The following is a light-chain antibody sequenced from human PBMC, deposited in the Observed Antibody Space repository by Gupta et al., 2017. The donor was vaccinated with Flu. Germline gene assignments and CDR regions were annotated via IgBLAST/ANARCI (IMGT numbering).Light chain of an antibody. Sequence: EIVLTQSPATLSLSPGERATLSCRASQSVSSYLAWYQQKPGQAPRLLIYDASNRATGIPSRFSGSGSGTDFTLTISSLEPEDFAVYYCQQRRSWPLTFGQGTLVEIK. CDR1: QSVSSY. J-gene: IGKJ5*01. CDR3: QQRRSWPLT. CDR2: DAS. V-gene: IGKV3-11*01.